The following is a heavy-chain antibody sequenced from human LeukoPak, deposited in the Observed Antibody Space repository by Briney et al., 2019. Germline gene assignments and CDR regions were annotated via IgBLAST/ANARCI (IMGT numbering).Heavy chain of an antibody. CDR1: GFTFSSYA. J-gene: IGHJ4*02. V-gene: IGHV3-23*01. Sequence: GGSLRLSCAASGFTFSSYAMSWVRQAPGKGLEWVSAISGSGGSTYYADSVKGRFTISRDNSKSTLYLQMNSLRAEDTAVYYCAKPNYYDSSGLGYWGQGTLVTVSS. CDR2: ISGSGGST. D-gene: IGHD3-22*01. CDR3: AKPNYYDSSGLGY.